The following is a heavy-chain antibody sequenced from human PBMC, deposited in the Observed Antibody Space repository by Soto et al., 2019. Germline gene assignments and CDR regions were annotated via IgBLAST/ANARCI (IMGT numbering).Heavy chain of an antibody. CDR3: ARDNSSSWYVQTNWFDP. CDR2: IWYDGSNK. D-gene: IGHD6-13*01. Sequence: QVQLVESGGGVVQPGRSLRLSCAASGFTFSSYGMHWVRQAPGKGLEWVAVIWYDGSNKYYADSVKGRFTISRDNSKNPLYLQMNGLRAEDTAVYYCARDNSSSWYVQTNWFDPWGQGTLVTVSS. CDR1: GFTFSSYG. V-gene: IGHV3-33*01. J-gene: IGHJ5*02.